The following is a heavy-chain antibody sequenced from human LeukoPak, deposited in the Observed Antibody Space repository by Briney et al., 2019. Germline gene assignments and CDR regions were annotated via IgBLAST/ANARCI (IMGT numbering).Heavy chain of an antibody. CDR2: ISGSSSTI. J-gene: IGHJ4*02. CDR3: ARGSTYYDSSGQVPFDY. D-gene: IGHD3-22*01. Sequence: GGSLRLSCAASGFTFSSYGMHWVRQAPGKGLEWGSYISGSSSTIYYADSVKGRFTISRDNGKNTLYLQMNSLRAEDTAVYYCARGSTYYDSSGQVPFDYWGQGTLVTVSS. CDR1: GFTFSSYG. V-gene: IGHV3-48*01.